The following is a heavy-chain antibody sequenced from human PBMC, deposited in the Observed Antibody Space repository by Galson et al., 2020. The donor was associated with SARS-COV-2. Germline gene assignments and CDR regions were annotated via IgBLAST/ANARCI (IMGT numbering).Heavy chain of an antibody. D-gene: IGHD2-2*01. Sequence: ASVKVSCKASGYTFTSYGISWVRQAPGQGLEWMGWISAYNGNTNYAQKLQGRVTMTTDTSTSTAYMELRSLRSDDTAVYYGARDDEPDIVVVPAAADAFDIWGQGTMVTVSS. CDR2: ISAYNGNT. J-gene: IGHJ3*02. CDR1: GYTFTSYG. V-gene: IGHV1-18*01. CDR3: ARDDEPDIVVVPAAADAFDI.